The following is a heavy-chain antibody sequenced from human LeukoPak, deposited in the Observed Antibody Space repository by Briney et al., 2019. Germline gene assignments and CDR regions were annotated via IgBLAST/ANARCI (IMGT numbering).Heavy chain of an antibody. CDR2: ISAYNGNS. CDR1: GYTFTSYY. Sequence: ASVKVSCKASGYTFTSYYMHWVRQAPGQGLEWMGWISAYNGNSNYAQKFQGRVTMTIDTSTSTAYLELRSLRSDDTAVYYCARNKATIFGVVVYYFDYWGQGTLVTVSS. CDR3: ARNKATIFGVVVYYFDY. V-gene: IGHV1-18*04. D-gene: IGHD3-3*01. J-gene: IGHJ4*02.